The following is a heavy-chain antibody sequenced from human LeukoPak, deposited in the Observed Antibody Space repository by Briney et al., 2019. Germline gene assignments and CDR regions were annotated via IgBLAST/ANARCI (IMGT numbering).Heavy chain of an antibody. J-gene: IGHJ5*02. D-gene: IGHD6-6*01. CDR3: ARLGVRYSTSSWWFDP. CDR1: GVSINSYY. Sequence: PSETLSLTCAVSGVSINSYYWSWVRQPPGKGLEWVGDIYYSGSTNYSPSLKSRVTISVDRSKNQFSLKLRSVTAADTAVYYGARLGVRYSTSSWWFDPWGEGTLVTVSS. V-gene: IGHV4-59*08. CDR2: IYYSGST.